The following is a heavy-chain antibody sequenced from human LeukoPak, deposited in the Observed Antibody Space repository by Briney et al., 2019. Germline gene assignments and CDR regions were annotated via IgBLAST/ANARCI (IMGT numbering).Heavy chain of an antibody. Sequence: GGSLRLSCAASGFTFSSYSMNWVRQAPGKGLEWVSSISSSSSYIYYADSVKGRFTISRDNAKNSLYLQMNSLRAEDTAVYYCARDRSYDYGDYGAFDIWGRGTMVTVSS. D-gene: IGHD4-17*01. CDR2: ISSSSSYI. J-gene: IGHJ3*02. CDR1: GFTFSSYS. V-gene: IGHV3-21*01. CDR3: ARDRSYDYGDYGAFDI.